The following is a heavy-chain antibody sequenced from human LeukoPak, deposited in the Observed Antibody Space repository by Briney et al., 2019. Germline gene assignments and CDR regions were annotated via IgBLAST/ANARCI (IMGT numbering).Heavy chain of an antibody. Sequence: SETLSLTCTVSGGSISSYYWSWIRQPAGKGLEWIGRIYTSGSTNYNPSLKSRVTMSVDTSKNQFSLKLNSVTAADTAVYYCARESSSNYDFWSGYPENWGQGTLVTVSS. CDR1: GGSISSYY. D-gene: IGHD3-3*01. CDR2: IYTSGST. CDR3: ARESSSNYDFWSGYPEN. J-gene: IGHJ4*02. V-gene: IGHV4-4*07.